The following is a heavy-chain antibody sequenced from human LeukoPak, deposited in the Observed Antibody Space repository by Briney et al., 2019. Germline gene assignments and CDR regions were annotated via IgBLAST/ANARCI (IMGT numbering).Heavy chain of an antibody. CDR1: GFTFSSYA. J-gene: IGHJ4*02. Sequence: GGSLRLSCAASGFTFSSYAMSWVRQAPGKGLEWVSAISGSGGSTYYADSVKGRFTISRDNSKNTLYLQMNSLRAEDTAVYYCAKDGYSSGWYYFDYWGQGTLVTVSP. CDR2: ISGSGGST. V-gene: IGHV3-23*01. D-gene: IGHD6-19*01. CDR3: AKDGYSSGWYYFDY.